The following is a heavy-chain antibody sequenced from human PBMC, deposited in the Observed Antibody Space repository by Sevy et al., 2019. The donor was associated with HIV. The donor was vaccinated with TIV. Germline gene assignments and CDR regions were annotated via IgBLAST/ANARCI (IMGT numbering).Heavy chain of an antibody. D-gene: IGHD6-13*01. J-gene: IGHJ6*02. CDR2: ISAYNGNT. V-gene: IGHV1-18*01. Sequence: ASVKVSCKASGYTFTSYGISWVRQAPGQGLEWMGWISAYNGNTNYAQKLQGRDTMTTDTSTSTAYMELRSLRSDDTAVYYCARDPSDYSSSWRKARGNYYYYYGMDVWGQGTTVTGSS. CDR1: GYTFTSYG. CDR3: ARDPSDYSSSWRKARGNYYYYYGMDV.